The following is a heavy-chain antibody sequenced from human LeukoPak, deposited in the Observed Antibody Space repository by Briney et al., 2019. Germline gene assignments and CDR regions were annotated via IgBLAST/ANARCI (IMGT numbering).Heavy chain of an antibody. J-gene: IGHJ4*02. CDR2: ISSSGSTI. Sequence: PGGSLRLSCAASGFTFSDYYMSWIRQAPGKGLEWVSYISSSGSTIYYADSVKGRFTISRDNAKNSLYLQMNSLRAEDTAVYYCARAVDGSGSYYLPQNLYYFDYWGQGTLVTVSS. CDR1: GFTFSDYY. D-gene: IGHD3-10*01. CDR3: ARAVDGSGSYYLPQNLYYFDY. V-gene: IGHV3-11*01.